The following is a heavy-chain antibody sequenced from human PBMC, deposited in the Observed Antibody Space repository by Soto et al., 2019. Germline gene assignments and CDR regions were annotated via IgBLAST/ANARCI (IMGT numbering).Heavy chain of an antibody. CDR3: ARDRVESGYPEYFQH. Sequence: EVQLVESGGGLIQPGGSLRLSCAASGFTVSSNYMSWVRQAPGKGLEWVSVIYSGGSTYYADSVKSRFTISRDNSKITLYLQMNSLGAEDTAVYYCARDRVESGYPEYFQHWGQGTLVTVSS. J-gene: IGHJ1*01. CDR2: IYSGGST. D-gene: IGHD3-22*01. CDR1: GFTVSSNY. V-gene: IGHV3-53*01.